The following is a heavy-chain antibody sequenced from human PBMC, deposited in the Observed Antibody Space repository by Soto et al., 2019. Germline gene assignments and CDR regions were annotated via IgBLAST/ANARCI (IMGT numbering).Heavy chain of an antibody. CDR1: GFIFSNNW. CDR3: ANPTDLDY. Sequence: GGSLRLSCVASGFIFSNNWMSWVRQAPGKGLEWVASIQDDGSGKFHLDSVRGRFTISGDNAKTSLYLQMNSLRAEDTAIYYCANPTDLDYWGQGLLVTVSS. V-gene: IGHV3-7*01. J-gene: IGHJ4*02. CDR2: IQDDGSGK. D-gene: IGHD4-4*01.